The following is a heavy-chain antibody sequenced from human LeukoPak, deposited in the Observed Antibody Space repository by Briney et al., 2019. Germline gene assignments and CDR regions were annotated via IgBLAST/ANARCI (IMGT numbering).Heavy chain of an antibody. D-gene: IGHD5-24*01. J-gene: IGHJ4*02. V-gene: IGHV3-21*01. CDR2: ISSSSSYI. Sequence: PGGSLRLSCAASGFTFSNYDMHWVRQAPGKGLEWVSAISSSSSYIYYADSIKRRFTISRDNAENSLYLQMNSLRAVDTAVYFCARGEEKATITALDSWGQGTLVTVSS. CDR3: ARGEEKATITALDS. CDR1: GFTFSNYD.